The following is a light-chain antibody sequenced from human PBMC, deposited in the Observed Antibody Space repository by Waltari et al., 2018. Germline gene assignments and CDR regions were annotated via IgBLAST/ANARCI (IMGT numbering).Light chain of an antibody. CDR2: GAS. CDR1: QSVSGSY. CDR3: QQYGSSRT. J-gene: IGKJ1*01. V-gene: IGKV3-20*01. Sequence: IVLTQSPGTLSLSPGERATLSCRASQSVSGSYLAWYQQKPGQAPRLLIYGASSRATGIPGRFSGSGSGTDFTLTISGLEPEDFAVYFCQQYGSSRTFGQGTKVEIK.